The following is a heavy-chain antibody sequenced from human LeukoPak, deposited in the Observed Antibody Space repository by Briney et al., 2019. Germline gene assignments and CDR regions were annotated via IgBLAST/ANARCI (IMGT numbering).Heavy chain of an antibody. J-gene: IGHJ4*02. CDR2: INADDGRT. V-gene: IGHV3-23*01. D-gene: IGHD5-18*01. Sequence: GGSLRLSCAASGFTFSSYAMSWVRQAPGKGLEWVSGINADDGRTYYADSVKGRFTISRDNAKNSLSLQMNSLRDGDTAVYYCARDQYSYAHATHWGQGTLVTVSS. CDR3: ARDQYSYAHATH. CDR1: GFTFSSYA.